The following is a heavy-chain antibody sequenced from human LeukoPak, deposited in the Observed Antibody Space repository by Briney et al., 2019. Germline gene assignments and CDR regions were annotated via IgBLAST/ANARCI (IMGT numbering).Heavy chain of an antibody. Sequence: TGGSLRLSCAASGFTFSSYSMNWVRQAPGKGLEWVSYISSSSSTKYYADSVKGRFTISRDNAKNSLYLQMNSLRAEDTAVYYCARDGIAVAGPFYWGQGNLVTVSS. D-gene: IGHD6-19*01. CDR3: ARDGIAVAGPFY. CDR2: ISSSSSTK. J-gene: IGHJ4*02. V-gene: IGHV3-48*01. CDR1: GFTFSSYS.